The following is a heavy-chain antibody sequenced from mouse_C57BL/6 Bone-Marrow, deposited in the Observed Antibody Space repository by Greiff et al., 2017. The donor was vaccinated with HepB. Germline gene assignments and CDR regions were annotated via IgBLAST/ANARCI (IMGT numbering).Heavy chain of an antibody. J-gene: IGHJ2*01. D-gene: IGHD1-1*01. V-gene: IGHV1-42*01. CDR2: INPSTGGT. CDR3: ARGTTVVLYYFDY. Sequence: QLPPSAPQLVKPGASVKISCKASGYSFTGYYMNWVKQSPEKSLEWIGEINPSTGGTTYNQKFKAKATLTVDKSSSTAYMQLKSLTSEDSAVYYCARGTTVVLYYFDYWGQGTTLTVSS. CDR1: GYSFTGYY.